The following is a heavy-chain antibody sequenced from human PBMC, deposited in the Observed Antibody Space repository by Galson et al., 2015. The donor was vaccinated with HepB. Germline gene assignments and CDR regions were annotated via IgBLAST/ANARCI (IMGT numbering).Heavy chain of an antibody. CDR2: IYPDDSDT. Sequence: QSGAEVKKPGESLKISCKGSGYSFTNYWIGWVRQMPGKGLEWMGIIYPDDSDTRYSPSFQGQVTISADKSISTTYLQWSSLKASDTAMYYCARRVTVTTSLLSDFYYYGLDVWGQGTTVTVSS. CDR1: GYSFTNYW. V-gene: IGHV5-51*01. D-gene: IGHD4-17*01. CDR3: ARRVTVTTSLLSDFYYYGLDV. J-gene: IGHJ6*02.